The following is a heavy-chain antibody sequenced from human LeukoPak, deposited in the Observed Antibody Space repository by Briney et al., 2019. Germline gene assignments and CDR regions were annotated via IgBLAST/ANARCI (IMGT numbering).Heavy chain of an antibody. J-gene: IGHJ6*02. D-gene: IGHD2-2*01. CDR3: ATGYCSSTSCYLVGMDV. CDR1: GYTLTELS. CDR2: FDPEDGET. V-gene: IGHV1-24*01. Sequence: GASVKVSCKVSGYTLTELSLHWVRQAPGKGLEWMGGFDPEDGETIYAQKFQGRVTMTEDTSTDTAYMELSSLRSEDTAVYYCATGYCSSTSCYLVGMDVWGQGTTVTVSS.